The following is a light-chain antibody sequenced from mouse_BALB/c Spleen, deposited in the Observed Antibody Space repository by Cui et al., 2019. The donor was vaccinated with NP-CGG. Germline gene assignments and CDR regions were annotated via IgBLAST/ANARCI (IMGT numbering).Light chain of an antibody. Sequence: QAVVTQESAPTTSPGETGTLTCRSSIGAVTTSNYANWVQEKPDHLFTGLIGGTNNRAPGVPARFSGSLIGDKAALTITGAQTEDEAIYFCALWYSNHWVFGGGTKLTVL. CDR2: GTN. J-gene: IGLJ1*01. V-gene: IGLV1*01. CDR3: ALWYSNHWV. CDR1: IGAVTTSNY.